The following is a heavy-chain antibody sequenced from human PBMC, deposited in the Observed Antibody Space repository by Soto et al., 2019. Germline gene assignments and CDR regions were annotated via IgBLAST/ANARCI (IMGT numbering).Heavy chain of an antibody. CDR1: GGSISSYY. Sequence: SETLSLTCTVSGGSISSYYWSWIRQPPGKGLEWIGYIYYSRSTNYNPSLKSRVTISVDTSKNQFSLKLSSVTAADTAVYYCARVGDSSGRNVIYWGQGTLVTVSS. CDR2: IYYSRST. V-gene: IGHV4-59*01. D-gene: IGHD3-22*01. J-gene: IGHJ4*02. CDR3: ARVGDSSGRNVIY.